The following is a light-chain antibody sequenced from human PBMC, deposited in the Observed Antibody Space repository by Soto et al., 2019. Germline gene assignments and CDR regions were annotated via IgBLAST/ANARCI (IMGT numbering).Light chain of an antibody. CDR2: DAS. J-gene: IGKJ5*01. CDR3: QQRSNWPPEIT. V-gene: IGKV3-11*01. Sequence: EIVLTQPPATLSLFPGARSTLSCRASQSVSIYLAWYQQKPGQAPRLLIYDASNRATGVPARFSCSGSGTDFTLTISSLEPEDFAVYYCQQRSNWPPEITVGQGTRLEIK. CDR1: QSVSIY.